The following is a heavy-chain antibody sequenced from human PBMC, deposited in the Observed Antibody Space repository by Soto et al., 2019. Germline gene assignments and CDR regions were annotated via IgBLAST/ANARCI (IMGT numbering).Heavy chain of an antibody. J-gene: IGHJ6*02. Sequence: GGSLRLSCAASGFTFSNAWMNWVRQAPGKGLEWVGRIKSKSDGGTTDYDAPVKGRFTISRDDSKNTLYLQMNSLKTDDTAGDYCTTGITILPYYYYYGMDVWGQGTTVTVSS. CDR3: TTGITILPYYYYYGMDV. D-gene: IGHD3-3*01. CDR1: GFTFSNAW. CDR2: IKSKSDGGTT. V-gene: IGHV3-15*07.